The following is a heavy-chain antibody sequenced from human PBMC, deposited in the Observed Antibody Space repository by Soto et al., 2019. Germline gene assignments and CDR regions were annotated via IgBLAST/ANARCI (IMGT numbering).Heavy chain of an antibody. J-gene: IGHJ6*02. V-gene: IGHV4-39*02. D-gene: IGHD2-21*02. Sequence: SDNLSLTSTFSGNAISGSSYHWYWIRHPPGKGLEWIGNIHYSGSTYYNPSLESRVTISVDTSKNQFSLKLSSVTAADTAFYYCAREGALLFGGNSDYYSTMDVWGQGTTVT. CDR2: IHYSGST. CDR1: GNAISGSSYH. CDR3: AREGALLFGGNSDYYSTMDV.